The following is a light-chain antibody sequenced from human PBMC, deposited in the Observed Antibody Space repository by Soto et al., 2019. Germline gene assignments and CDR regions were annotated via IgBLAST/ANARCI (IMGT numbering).Light chain of an antibody. Sequence: EIVLTQSPGTLSLSPGERATLSCRASQSVSSSYLAWYQQKPGQAPRLLIYGASSRATGIPDRFSGSGSGTDFPLPISKLEPEDFAVYYCQQYGSSPTTFGQGTKVEIK. J-gene: IGKJ1*01. CDR3: QQYGSSPTT. CDR2: GAS. CDR1: QSVSSSY. V-gene: IGKV3-20*01.